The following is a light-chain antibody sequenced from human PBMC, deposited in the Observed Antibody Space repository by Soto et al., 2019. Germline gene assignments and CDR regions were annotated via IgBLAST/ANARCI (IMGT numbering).Light chain of an antibody. CDR3: CSYAGSPWV. V-gene: IGLV2-11*01. J-gene: IGLJ3*02. Sequence: QSALTQPRSVSGSPGQSVTISCTGTSSDLGGYNYVSWYQQHPGKVPKLMIYDVSNRPSGVPDRFSGSKSGNTASLTISRLQAEDEADYFCCSYAGSPWVFRGGTKLTVL. CDR2: DVS. CDR1: SSDLGGYNY.